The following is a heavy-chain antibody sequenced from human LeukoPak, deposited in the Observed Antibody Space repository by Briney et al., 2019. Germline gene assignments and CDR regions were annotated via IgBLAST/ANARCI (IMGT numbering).Heavy chain of an antibody. J-gene: IGHJ3*02. CDR2: IYDSGST. Sequence: SETLSLTCTVSGASIRSGDYYWSWIRQPPGKGLEWIGYIYDSGSTYYNPSPKSRITISVDTSENRFSLKLSSVTATDTAVYYCARDCSGGSCYGAFDIWGQGTMVTVSS. CDR3: ARDCSGGSCYGAFDI. CDR1: GASIRSGDYY. D-gene: IGHD2-15*01. V-gene: IGHV4-30-4*01.